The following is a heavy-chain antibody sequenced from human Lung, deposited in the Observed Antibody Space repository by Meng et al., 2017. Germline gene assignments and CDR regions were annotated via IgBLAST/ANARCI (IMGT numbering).Heavy chain of an antibody. D-gene: IGHD1-26*01. J-gene: IGHJ4*02. V-gene: IGHV3-15*01. Sequence: EVTLCEFGVDLVKPGGSLRLSCAASGFYFNNAWMSWVRQAPGKGLEWVGRIKSNTDGGTAEYAAPVTGRFTISRDDSKSTLYLQMSGLRIDDTGVYYCTWDDKAVSDYWGQGTLVTVSS. CDR3: TWDDKAVSDY. CDR1: GFYFNNAW. CDR2: IKSNTDGGTA.